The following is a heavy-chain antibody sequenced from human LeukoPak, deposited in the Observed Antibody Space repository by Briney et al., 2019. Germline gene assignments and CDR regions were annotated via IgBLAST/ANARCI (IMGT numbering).Heavy chain of an antibody. Sequence: QPGGSLRLSCAASRFTFSGYAMHWVRQAPGKGLEWVAAISNDGNNKNYAGSVKGRFTISRDNFKNTLYLQMDSPRDEDTAVFYCARAPRSARYCTSVNCRREVLDIWGQGTMVIVSA. J-gene: IGHJ3*02. D-gene: IGHD2-8*02. CDR1: RFTFSGYA. CDR3: ARAPRSARYCTSVNCRREVLDI. V-gene: IGHV3-30-3*01. CDR2: ISNDGNNK.